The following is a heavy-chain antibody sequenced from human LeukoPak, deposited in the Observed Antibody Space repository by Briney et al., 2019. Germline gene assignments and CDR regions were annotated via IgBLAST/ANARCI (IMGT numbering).Heavy chain of an antibody. CDR3: ARVSGTTVTTNFDY. V-gene: IGHV4-30-4*01. CDR1: GGSISSDDYY. CDR2: IYYSGST. D-gene: IGHD4-17*01. Sequence: SETLSLTCTVSGGSISSDDYYWSWIRQPPGKGLEWIGYIYYSGSTYYNPSLKSRVTISVGTSKNQFSLKLSSVTAADTAVYYCARVSGTTVTTNFDYWGQGTLVTVSS. J-gene: IGHJ4*02.